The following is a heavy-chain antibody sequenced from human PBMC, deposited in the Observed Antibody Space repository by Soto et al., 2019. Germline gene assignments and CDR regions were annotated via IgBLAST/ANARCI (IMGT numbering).Heavy chain of an antibody. CDR2: IYYSGST. CDR1: GGSISSGGYY. V-gene: IGHV4-31*03. Sequence: PSETLSLTCTVSGGSISSGGYYWSWIRQHPGKGLEWIGYIYYSGSTYYNPSLKSRVTISVDTSKNQFSLKLSSVTAADTAVYYCARDLGITMVRGGIPNNSQRAFDIWGPGTMVNLSS. CDR3: ARDLGITMVRGGIPNNSQRAFDI. J-gene: IGHJ3*02. D-gene: IGHD3-10*01.